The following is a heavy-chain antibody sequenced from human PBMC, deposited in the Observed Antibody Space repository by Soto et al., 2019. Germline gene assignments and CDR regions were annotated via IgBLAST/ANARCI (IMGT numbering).Heavy chain of an antibody. CDR2: INTHNGNT. V-gene: IGHV1-18*01. CDR3: TREGSAPYYYYGMDA. CDR1: GYNFTTYG. D-gene: IGHD3-10*01. Sequence: QVQLEQSAPEVKKPGASVKVSCKASGYNFTTYGISWVRQAPGQGLEWLGWINTHNGNTNYAQNLQGRVIMTADTSTNTAYMELRSLRSDDTAIYYCTREGSAPYYYYGMDAWGQGTTVTVSS. J-gene: IGHJ6*02.